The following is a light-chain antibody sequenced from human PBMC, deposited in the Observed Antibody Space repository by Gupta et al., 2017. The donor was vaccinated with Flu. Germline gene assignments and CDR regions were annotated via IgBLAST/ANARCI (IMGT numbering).Light chain of an antibody. CDR2: KAS. V-gene: IGKV1-5*03. Sequence: DIQMTQSPSTLSASVGDRVTIPCRASQSITGWLAWYQQKPGKAPKLLIYKASNLGSAVPSRFSGTGSGTDFTLTIRSLQPDDSATYYCQQDNSYTGTFGPGTKVEIK. CDR3: QQDNSYTGT. J-gene: IGKJ1*01. CDR1: QSITGW.